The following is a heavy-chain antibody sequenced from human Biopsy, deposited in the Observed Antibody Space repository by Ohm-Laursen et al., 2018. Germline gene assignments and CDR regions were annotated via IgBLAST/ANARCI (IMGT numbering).Heavy chain of an antibody. D-gene: IGHD5-24*01. CDR2: IIPILGIP. Sequence: SVKVSCKASGGTFNNYGITWVRQAPGQGLEWMGRIIPILGIPNIAQKFQARVTITADVPTNTVYMELSSLTSEDTAVYYCARAGRDGYNWDYFDFGGQGTRVTVSS. V-gene: IGHV1-69*04. CDR1: GGTFNNYG. J-gene: IGHJ4*02. CDR3: ARAGRDGYNWDYFDF.